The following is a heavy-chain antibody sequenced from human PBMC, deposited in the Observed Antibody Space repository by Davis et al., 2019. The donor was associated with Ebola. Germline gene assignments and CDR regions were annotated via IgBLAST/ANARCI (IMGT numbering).Heavy chain of an antibody. CDR2: NNPSGDNT. D-gene: IGHD5-12*01. CDR3: AREYSGYNYFDY. CDR1: RYTFTTYF. V-gene: IGHV1-46*01. Sequence: ASVKVSCKASRYTFTTYFIHWVRQAPGQGLEWMGINNPSGDNTNYAQKLQGRVTMTTDTSTSTAYMELRSLRSDDTAVYYCAREYSGYNYFDYWGQGTLVTVSS. J-gene: IGHJ4*02.